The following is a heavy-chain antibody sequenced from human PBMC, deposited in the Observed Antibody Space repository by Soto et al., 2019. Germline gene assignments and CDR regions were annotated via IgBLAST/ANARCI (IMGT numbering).Heavy chain of an antibody. D-gene: IGHD6-19*01. Sequence: SETLSLTCAVYGGSFSGYYWSWIRQPPGKGLEWIGEINHSGSTNYNPSLKSRVTISVDTSKNQFSLKLGSVTAADTAVYYCAREAKRAPVAAAFDYWGQGTLVTVSS. CDR3: AREAKRAPVAAAFDY. J-gene: IGHJ4*02. CDR2: INHSGST. CDR1: GGSFSGYY. V-gene: IGHV4-34*01.